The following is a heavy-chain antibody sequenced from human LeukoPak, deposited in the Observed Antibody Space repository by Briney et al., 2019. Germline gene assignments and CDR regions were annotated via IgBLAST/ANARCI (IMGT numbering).Heavy chain of an antibody. CDR3: ARESNSGYYLSY. D-gene: IGHD3-22*01. J-gene: IGHJ4*02. CDR2: ISGSGGST. Sequence: GGTLRLSCAASGFTFSSYAMSWVRQAPGKGLEWVSAISGSGGSTYYADSVKGRFTISRDNSKNTLYLQMNSLRAEDTALYYCARESNSGYYLSYWGQGTLVAVSS. V-gene: IGHV3-23*01. CDR1: GFTFSSYA.